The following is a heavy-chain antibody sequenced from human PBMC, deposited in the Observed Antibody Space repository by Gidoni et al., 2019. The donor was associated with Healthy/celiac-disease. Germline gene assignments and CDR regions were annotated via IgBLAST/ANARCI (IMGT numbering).Heavy chain of an antibody. J-gene: IGHJ4*02. D-gene: IGHD5-18*01. CDR1: GFTFSSYA. V-gene: IGHV3-23*01. CDR3: AKGGYSDGRFDY. Sequence: EVQLLESGGGLVQPGGSLRLSCAASGFTFSSYAMSWVRQAPGKGLGWVSAISGSGGSTYYADSVKGRFTISRDNSKNTLYLQMNSLRAEDTAVYYCAKGGYSDGRFDYWGQGTLVTVSS. CDR2: ISGSGGST.